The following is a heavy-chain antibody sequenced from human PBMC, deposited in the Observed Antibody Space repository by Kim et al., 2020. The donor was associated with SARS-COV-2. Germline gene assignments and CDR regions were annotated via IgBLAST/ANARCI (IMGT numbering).Heavy chain of an antibody. Sequence: SETLSLTCAVYGGSFSGYYWSWIRQPPGKGLEWIGEINHSGSTNYNPSLKSRVTISVDTSKNQFSLKLSSVTAADTAVYYCARRRIVVVIASRGPIDYWGQGTLVTVSS. CDR3: ARRRIVVVIASRGPIDY. D-gene: IGHD2-21*01. CDR2: INHSGST. CDR1: GGSFSGYY. J-gene: IGHJ4*02. V-gene: IGHV4-34*01.